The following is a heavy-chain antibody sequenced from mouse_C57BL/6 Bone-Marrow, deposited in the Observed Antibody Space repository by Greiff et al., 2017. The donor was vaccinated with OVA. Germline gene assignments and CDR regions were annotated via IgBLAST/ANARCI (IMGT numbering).Heavy chain of an antibody. V-gene: IGHV1-54*01. CDR1: GYAFTNYL. Sequence: QVQLKESGAELVRPGTSVKVSCKASGYAFTNYLIEWVKQRPGQGLEWIGVINPGSGGTNYNEKFKGKATLTADKSSSTAYMQLSSLTSEDSAVYFCARLGYYRDYWGQGTTLTVSS. CDR3: ARLGYYRDY. J-gene: IGHJ2*01. CDR2: INPGSGGT. D-gene: IGHD2-14*01.